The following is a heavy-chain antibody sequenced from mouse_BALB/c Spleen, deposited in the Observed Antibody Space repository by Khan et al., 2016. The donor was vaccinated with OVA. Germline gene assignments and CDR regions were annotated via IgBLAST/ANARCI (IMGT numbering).Heavy chain of an antibody. CDR3: ERGNYYGSGAWFAY. CDR2: INPNNDYT. V-gene: IGHV1-18*01. D-gene: IGHD1-1*01. Sequence: VRLQQSGPELVKPGASVKISCKTSGHTFTEFSIHWVKQSHGKSLEWTGGINPNNDYTTYNQKFKGKATLTVDNSSSTAYMELSSLTSEDSAVYYCERGNYYGSGAWFAYWGQGSLVNVSA. J-gene: IGHJ3*01. CDR1: GHTFTEFS.